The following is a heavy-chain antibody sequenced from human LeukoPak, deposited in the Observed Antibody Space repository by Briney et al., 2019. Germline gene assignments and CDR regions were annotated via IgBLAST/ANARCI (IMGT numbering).Heavy chain of an antibody. V-gene: IGHV1-46*01. Sequence: GASVTVSCKASGYTFTNYYLHWVRQAPGQGLEWMGIINPSGGSTTYAQKFQGRVTMTRDTSTSTVYMELSSLTSEDTAVYYCARSDYGGNSAIFGYWGQGTLVTVSS. CDR2: INPSGGST. CDR1: GYTFTNYY. J-gene: IGHJ4*02. D-gene: IGHD4-23*01. CDR3: ARSDYGGNSAIFGY.